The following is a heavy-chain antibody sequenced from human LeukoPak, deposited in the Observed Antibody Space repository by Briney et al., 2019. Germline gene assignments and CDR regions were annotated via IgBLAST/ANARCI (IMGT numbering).Heavy chain of an antibody. D-gene: IGHD2-2*03. J-gene: IGHJ4*02. Sequence: SCKASGYTFTGYYMHWVRQAPGKGLEWVALISNDGSKKYYADSVKGRFTISRDNSKNTLDLQMNSLRAEDTAVYYCAKDGYCSSTSCYPNHFDSWGQGTLVTVSS. V-gene: IGHV3-30*18. CDR3: AKDGYCSSTSCYPNHFDS. CDR2: ISNDGSKK. CDR1: GYTFTGYY.